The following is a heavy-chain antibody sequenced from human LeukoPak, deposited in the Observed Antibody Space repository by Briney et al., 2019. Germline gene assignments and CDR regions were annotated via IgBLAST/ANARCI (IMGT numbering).Heavy chain of an antibody. V-gene: IGHV1-46*01. J-gene: IGHJ4*02. Sequence: ASVKVSCKASGYTFTNYYMHWVRQAPGQGLEWMGIINPSGGSTSYAQKFQGRVTMTRDTSTSTVYMELSSLRSEDTAVYYCAREDGLRYCTNGVCYGFDYWGQGTLVTVSS. CDR3: AREDGLRYCTNGVCYGFDY. D-gene: IGHD2-8*01. CDR2: INPSGGST. CDR1: GYTFTNYY.